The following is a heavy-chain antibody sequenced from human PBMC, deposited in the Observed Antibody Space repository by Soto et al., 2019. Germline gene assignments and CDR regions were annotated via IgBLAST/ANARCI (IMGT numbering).Heavy chain of an antibody. Sequence: QITLKESGPTLVKPTQTLTLTCPVSGFSLSTSGVGVAWIRQPPGKALQWLGIIYWDDDKRYSPSLRSRLTIAKDSSKNQVDLSMANMQSVDTATYFCAHFAYYGSASLDNWGQGTLVSVSS. CDR2: IYWDDDK. D-gene: IGHD3-10*01. CDR3: AHFAYYGSASLDN. J-gene: IGHJ4*02. CDR1: GFSLSTSGVG. V-gene: IGHV2-5*02.